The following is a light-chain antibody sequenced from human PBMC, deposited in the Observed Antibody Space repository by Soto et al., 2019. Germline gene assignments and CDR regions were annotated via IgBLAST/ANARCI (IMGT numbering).Light chain of an antibody. J-gene: IGKJ4*01. Sequence: DIVLTQSPATLSLAPGERATLSCRASQSVTNSLAWYQQKPGQAPRLLVYDASNRATGIPTRFSGSGSGTDFTLTISSLEPEDFAVYYCHQRSNWPRTFGGGTKVDIK. CDR1: QSVTNS. CDR3: HQRSNWPRT. V-gene: IGKV3-11*01. CDR2: DAS.